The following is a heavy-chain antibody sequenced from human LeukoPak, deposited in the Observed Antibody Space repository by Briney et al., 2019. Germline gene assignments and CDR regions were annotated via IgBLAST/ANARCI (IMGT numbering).Heavy chain of an antibody. CDR3: ARDLSLYYESSGYPAGT. D-gene: IGHD3-22*01. J-gene: IGHJ5*02. CDR2: IYYSGST. Sequence: SETLSLTCTVSGGSISRSTYYWGWIRQPPGKGLEWIGTIYYSGSTYYNPSLKSRVTISVDTSKNHFSLKLISVTAADTAMYYCARDLSLYYESSGYPAGTWGQGTLVTVSS. V-gene: IGHV4-39*07. CDR1: GGSISRSTYY.